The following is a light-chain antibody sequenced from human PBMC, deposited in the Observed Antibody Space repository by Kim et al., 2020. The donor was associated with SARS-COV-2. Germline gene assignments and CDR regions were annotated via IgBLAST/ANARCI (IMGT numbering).Light chain of an antibody. CDR1: GIGSRS. J-gene: IGLJ1*01. V-gene: IGLV3-21*04. CDR3: QVWDNSDGGV. CDR2: YDS. Sequence: SYELTQPPSVSVAPGETAAITCGGDGIGSRSVQWYQQKPGQAPELLIYYDSDRPSGIPERISGSSSGNTATLTISRAEAGDEGDYYCQVWDNSDGGVFG.